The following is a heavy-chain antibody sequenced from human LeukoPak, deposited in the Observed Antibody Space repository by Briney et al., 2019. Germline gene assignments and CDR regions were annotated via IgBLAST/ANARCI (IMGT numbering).Heavy chain of an antibody. D-gene: IGHD6-19*01. CDR2: INPNSGGT. CDR1: GYTFTGYY. Sequence: ASVKVSCKASGYTFTGYYMHWVRQAPGQGLEWMGWINPNSGGTNYAQKFQGRVTMTRDTSIGTAYMELSRLRSDDTAVYYCARGPWLVANWFDPWGQGTLVTVSS. V-gene: IGHV1-2*02. J-gene: IGHJ5*02. CDR3: ARGPWLVANWFDP.